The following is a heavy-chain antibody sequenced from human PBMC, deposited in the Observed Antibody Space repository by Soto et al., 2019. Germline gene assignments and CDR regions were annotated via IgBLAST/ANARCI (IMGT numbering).Heavy chain of an antibody. J-gene: IGHJ6*02. CDR2: ISGSGGST. CDR1: GFTFSSYA. V-gene: IGHV3-23*01. CDR3: AKDSTPDVVVVTAISYGMDV. D-gene: IGHD2-21*02. Sequence: GGSLRLSCAASGFTFSSYAMSWARQAPGKGLEWVSAISGSGGSTYYADSVKGRFTISRDNSKNTLYLQMNSLRAEDTAVYYCAKDSTPDVVVVTAISYGMDVWGQGTTVTVSS.